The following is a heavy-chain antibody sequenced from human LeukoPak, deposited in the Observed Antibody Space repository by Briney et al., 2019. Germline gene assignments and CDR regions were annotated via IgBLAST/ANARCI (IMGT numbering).Heavy chain of an antibody. D-gene: IGHD2-2*01. J-gene: IGHJ4*02. CDR1: GGSISSSSYY. Sequence: SETLSLTCTVSGGSISSSSYYWGWIRQPPGKGLEWIGSIYYTRSTYYNPSLKSRVTISVDTSKNQFSLKLTSVTAADTAVYYCARGDSSSPCYIDFWGQGTLVTVSS. V-gene: IGHV4-39*01. CDR3: ARGDSSSPCYIDF. CDR2: IYYTRST.